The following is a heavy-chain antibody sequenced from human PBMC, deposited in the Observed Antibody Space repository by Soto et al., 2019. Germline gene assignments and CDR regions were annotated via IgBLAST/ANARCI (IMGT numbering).Heavy chain of an antibody. D-gene: IGHD2-2*01. Sequence: ASVKVSCKASGDTFTGYYMHWVRQAPGQGLEWMGWINPNSGGTNYAQKFQGRVTVTRDTSINTAYMELSRLRSDDTAVYYCARSRGYCSSTSCFSDFDYWGQGTLVTVSS. CDR2: INPNSGGT. J-gene: IGHJ4*02. CDR1: GDTFTGYY. CDR3: ARSRGYCSSTSCFSDFDY. V-gene: IGHV1-2*02.